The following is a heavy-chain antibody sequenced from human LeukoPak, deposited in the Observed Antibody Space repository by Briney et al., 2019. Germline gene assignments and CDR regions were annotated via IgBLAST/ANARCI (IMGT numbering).Heavy chain of an antibody. CDR1: GFTFSNAW. CDR3: TTVRRITIFGVVIIGRPEGMDV. J-gene: IGHJ6*02. CDR2: IKSKTDGGTT. V-gene: IGHV3-15*07. D-gene: IGHD3-3*01. Sequence: GGSLRLSCAASGFTFSNAWMNWVRQAPGKGLEWVGRIKSKTDGGTTDYAAPVKGRFTISRDDSKNTLYLQMNSLKTEDTAVYYCTTVRRITIFGVVIIGRPEGMDVWGQGTTVTVSS.